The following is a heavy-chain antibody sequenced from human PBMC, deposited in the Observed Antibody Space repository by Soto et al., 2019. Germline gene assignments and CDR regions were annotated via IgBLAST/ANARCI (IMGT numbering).Heavy chain of an antibody. D-gene: IGHD2-15*01. CDR3: ASQVSVAAIPAV. CDR1: GYSFTSYW. V-gene: IGHV5-10-1*01. CDR2: IDPSDSYT. Sequence: PGESLKISCKGSGYSFTSYWISWVRQMPGKGLEWMGRIDPSDSYTNYSPSFQGHVTISADKSISTAYLQWSSLKASDTAMYYCASQVSVAAIPAVWGQGTTVTVSS. J-gene: IGHJ6*02.